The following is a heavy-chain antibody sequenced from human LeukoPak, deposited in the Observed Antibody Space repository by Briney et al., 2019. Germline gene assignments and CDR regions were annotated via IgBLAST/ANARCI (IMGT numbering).Heavy chain of an antibody. CDR1: RFTFSSYA. V-gene: IGHV3-23*01. D-gene: IGHD6-19*01. J-gene: IGHJ6*02. CDR3: ARDQQWEVAESFFYGMEV. CDR2: ISGSGGST. Sequence: GGSLRLSCAASRFTFSSYAMSWVRQAPGKGVEWVSAISGSGGSTYYADSVKGRFTITRDNSNNTLYLKMNSLRVEDTATYYCARDQQWEVAESFFYGMEVWGQGTTVSV.